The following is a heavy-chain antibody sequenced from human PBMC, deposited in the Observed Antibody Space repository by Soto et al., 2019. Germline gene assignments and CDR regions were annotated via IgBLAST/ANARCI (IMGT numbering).Heavy chain of an antibody. CDR2: IYYSGST. D-gene: IGHD1-7*01. V-gene: IGHV4-59*02. Sequence: GSLRLSCAASGLTVSSNYMSWVRQAPGKGLEWIGYIYYSGSTNYNPSLKSRVTISVDTSKNQFSLKLSSVTAADTAVYYCARGWTLELPTPFDYWGQGTLVTVSS. CDR3: ARGWTLELPTPFDY. CDR1: GLTVSSNY. J-gene: IGHJ4*02.